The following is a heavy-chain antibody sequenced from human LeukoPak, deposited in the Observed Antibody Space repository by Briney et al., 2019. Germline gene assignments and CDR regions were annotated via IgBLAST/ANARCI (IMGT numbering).Heavy chain of an antibody. CDR3: ARHRTPDADCSSTSCYRSGAGRWFDP. V-gene: IGHV1-18*04. CDR1: GYTFTSYG. D-gene: IGHD2-2*02. J-gene: IGHJ5*02. Sequence: ASVKVSCKASGYTFTSYGISWVRQAPGQGLEWMGWISAYNGNTNYAQKLQGRVTMTTDTSTGTAYMELRSLRSDDTAVYYCARHRTPDADCSSTSCYRSGAGRWFDPWGQGTLVTVSS. CDR2: ISAYNGNT.